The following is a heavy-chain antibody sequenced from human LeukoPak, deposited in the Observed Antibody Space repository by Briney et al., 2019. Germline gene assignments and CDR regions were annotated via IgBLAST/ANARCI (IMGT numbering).Heavy chain of an antibody. CDR3: AKDPSTVTTLVNDY. J-gene: IGHJ4*02. Sequence: PGRSLRLSCAASGFTFSSYGMHWVRQAPGKGLEWVAVISYDGSNKYYADSVKCRFTISRDNSKNTLYLQMNSLRAEDTAVYYCAKDPSTVTTLVNDYWGQGTLVTVSS. D-gene: IGHD4-17*01. CDR2: ISYDGSNK. V-gene: IGHV3-30*18. CDR1: GFTFSSYG.